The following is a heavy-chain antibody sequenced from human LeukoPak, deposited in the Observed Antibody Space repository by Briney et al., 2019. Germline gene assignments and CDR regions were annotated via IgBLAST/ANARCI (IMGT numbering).Heavy chain of an antibody. Sequence: SETLSLTCTVSGVSISDYHWSWIRQPPGKGLEYIGYIYNSGRTFYNPSLKSRVTISADTSKKQFSLKLTSVTAADTAVYYCARGARGYRFDPWGQGTLVTVSS. CDR2: IYNSGRT. J-gene: IGHJ5*02. D-gene: IGHD1-1*01. CDR1: GVSISDYH. V-gene: IGHV4-59*01. CDR3: ARGARGYRFDP.